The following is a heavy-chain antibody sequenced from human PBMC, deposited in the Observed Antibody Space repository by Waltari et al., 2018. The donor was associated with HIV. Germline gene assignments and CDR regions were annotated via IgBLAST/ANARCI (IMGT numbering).Heavy chain of an antibody. CDR1: GFTVSSNY. CDR3: ARGVGTITGDY. J-gene: IGHJ4*02. D-gene: IGHD1-26*01. CDR2: ISRDEST. Sequence: EVQLVESGGGLVQPGGSLRLSCAASGFTVSSNYMSWVRQAPGKGLEWVSVISRDESTYYADSVRGRFTISRDNAKNTRYLQMNSLSSEDTAVYDWARGVGTITGDYWGQGTLVTVSS. V-gene: IGHV3-66*02.